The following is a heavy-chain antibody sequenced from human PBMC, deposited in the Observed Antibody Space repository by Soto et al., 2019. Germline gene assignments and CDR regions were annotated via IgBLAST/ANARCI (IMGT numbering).Heavy chain of an antibody. D-gene: IGHD6-13*01. CDR1: GYTFTSYG. CDR2: INPNSGGT. V-gene: IGHV1-2*04. J-gene: IGHJ4*02. Sequence: QVQLVQSGAEVKKPGASVKVSCKASGYTFTSYGISWVRQAPGQGLEYMGWINPNSGGTNYAQKFQGWVTMTRDTSISTAYRELSRLRSDNTAVYYCARIAAAGTQEGNAFDYWGQGTLVTVSS. CDR3: ARIAAAGTQEGNAFDY.